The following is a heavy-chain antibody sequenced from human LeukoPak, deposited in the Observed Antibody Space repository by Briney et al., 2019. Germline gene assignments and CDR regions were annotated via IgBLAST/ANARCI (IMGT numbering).Heavy chain of an antibody. J-gene: IGHJ4*02. V-gene: IGHV4-59*01. CDR3: ARGRDGFLY. CDR1: GFTFDDYA. Sequence: GSLRLSCAASGFTFDDYAMHWVRQAPGKGLEWIGYIYYSGSTNYNPSLKSRVTISVDTSKNQFSLKLSSVTAADTAVYYCARGRDGFLYWGQGTLVTVSS. D-gene: IGHD5-24*01. CDR2: IYYSGST.